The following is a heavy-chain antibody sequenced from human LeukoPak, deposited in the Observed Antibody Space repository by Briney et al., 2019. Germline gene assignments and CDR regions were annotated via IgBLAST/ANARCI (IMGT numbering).Heavy chain of an antibody. CDR2: IYSGGST. J-gene: IGHJ4*02. V-gene: IGHV3-66*01. Sequence: GGSLRLSCAASGFTVSSNYMSWVRQAPGNGLEWVSVIYSGGSTYYADSVKGRFTISRDNSKNTLYLQMNSLRAEDTAVYYCARNPLMIYYFDYWGQGTLVTVSS. D-gene: IGHD3-16*01. CDR1: GFTVSSNY. CDR3: ARNPLMIYYFDY.